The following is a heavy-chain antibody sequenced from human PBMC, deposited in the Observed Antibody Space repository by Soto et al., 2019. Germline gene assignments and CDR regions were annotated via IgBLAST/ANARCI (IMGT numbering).Heavy chain of an antibody. V-gene: IGHV3-23*01. Sequence: EVQLLESGGGLVQPGGSLRLSCAASGFTFSSYAMSWVRQAPGKGLEWVSAVSGSGGSTYYADSVKGRFTISRDNSKNTVYLQINSLRAEDTAVFYCAAVGGYDFWSGYSVDYWCQGTLVTVSS. CDR1: GFTFSSYA. CDR2: VSGSGGST. J-gene: IGHJ4*02. D-gene: IGHD3-3*01. CDR3: AAVGGYDFWSGYSVDY.